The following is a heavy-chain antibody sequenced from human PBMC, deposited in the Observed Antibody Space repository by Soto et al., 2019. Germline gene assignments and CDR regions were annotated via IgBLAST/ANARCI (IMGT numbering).Heavy chain of an antibody. CDR1: GDSFSSFA. CDR2: VSVPSGAT. D-gene: IGHD2-8*02. V-gene: IGHV1-18*01. Sequence: SVKVSCKASGDSFSSFAISWVRQAPGQGLEWVGWVSVPSGATGSAQNFQGRVTVTTDASTSTAYMEVGSLRSDDTAVYYCARPSRTGGRCYLHYWG. CDR3: ARPSRTGGRCYLHY. J-gene: IGHJ4*01.